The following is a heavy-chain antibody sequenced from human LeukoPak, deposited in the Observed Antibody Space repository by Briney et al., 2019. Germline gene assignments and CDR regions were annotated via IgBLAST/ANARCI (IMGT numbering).Heavy chain of an antibody. D-gene: IGHD3-22*01. V-gene: IGHV1-18*01. CDR2: ISAYNGNT. J-gene: IGHJ6*02. CDR1: GYTFTSYG. CDR3: ARDRDSSGYYYPYYYYYGMDV. Sequence: VKXSCKASGYTFTSYGISWVRQAPGQGVEWMGWISAYNGNTNYAQKLQGRVTMTTDTSTSTAYMELRSLRSDDTAMYYCARDRDSSGYYYPYYYYYGMDVWGQGTTVTVSS.